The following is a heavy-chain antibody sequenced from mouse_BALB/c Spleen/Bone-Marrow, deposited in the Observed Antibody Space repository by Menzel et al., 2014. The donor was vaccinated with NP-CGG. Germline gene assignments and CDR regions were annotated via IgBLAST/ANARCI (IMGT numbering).Heavy chain of an antibody. V-gene: IGHV3-8*02. D-gene: IGHD2-1*01. CDR1: GDSITSGS. Sequence: VQLVQSGPSVVKPSQTLSFSCSVTGDSITSGSWNWIRQFPGNILEYIGYISYSGTTYYNPYLKSRISFTRDTSKTPYYLQLMSVTTEDTATYFCARWDFGNRYAMDYWGQGTSVTVSS. J-gene: IGHJ4*01. CDR2: ISYSGTT. CDR3: ARWDFGNRYAMDY.